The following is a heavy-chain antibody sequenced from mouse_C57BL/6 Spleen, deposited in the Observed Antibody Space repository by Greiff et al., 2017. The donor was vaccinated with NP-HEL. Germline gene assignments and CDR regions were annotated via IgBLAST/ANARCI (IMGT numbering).Heavy chain of an antibody. D-gene: IGHD1-1*01. CDR3: ATLYAYAMDY. CDR1: GYTFTSYW. J-gene: IGHJ4*01. V-gene: IGHV1-74*01. CDR2: IHPSDSDT. Sequence: QVHVKQPGAELVKPGASVKVSCKASGYTFTSYWMHWVKQRPGQGLEWIGRIHPSDSDTNYNQKFKGKATLTVDKSSSTAYMQLSSLTSEDSAVYYCATLYAYAMDYWGQGTSVTVSS.